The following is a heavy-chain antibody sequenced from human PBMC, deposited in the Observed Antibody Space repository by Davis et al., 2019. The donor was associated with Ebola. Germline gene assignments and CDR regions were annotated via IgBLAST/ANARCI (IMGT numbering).Heavy chain of an antibody. CDR3: GRGGLEPVDF. V-gene: IGHV3-74*01. CDR1: GLDISRSV. CDR2: INEDGIIK. J-gene: IGHJ4*02. Sequence: GESLKISCAASGLDISRSVLYWVRQAPGKGLEWVSRINEDGIIKTYADSVKGRFTISRDNAKNTLYLQMNSLRVEDTAMYYCGRGGLEPVDFWGQGTLVTVSS. D-gene: IGHD1-1*01.